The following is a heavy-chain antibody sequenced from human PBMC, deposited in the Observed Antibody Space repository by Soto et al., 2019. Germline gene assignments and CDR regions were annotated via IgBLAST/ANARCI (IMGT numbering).Heavy chain of an antibody. CDR2: SSGSGGSK. CDR1: GFTFSSYA. V-gene: IGHV3-23*01. J-gene: IGHJ5*02. Sequence: EEQLLESGGGLVQPGGSLRLTCAASGFTFSSYAMSWVRQAPGKGLEWVASMTASSGSGGSKFYADSVKGRFTISRDNSAHTLDLQMNSLRAEDTALYYCAKSRWELLTWGQGTLVTVSS. CDR3: AKSRWELLT. D-gene: IGHD1-26*01.